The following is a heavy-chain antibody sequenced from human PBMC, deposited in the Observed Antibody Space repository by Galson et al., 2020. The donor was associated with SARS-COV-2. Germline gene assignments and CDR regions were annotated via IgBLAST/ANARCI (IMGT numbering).Heavy chain of an antibody. V-gene: IGHV3-30*04. Sequence: GGSLRLSCAASGFTFSNYVMHWVRQAPGKGPEWVAVISSDGSNSFYADSLKGRFTISRDNSKSTLYLKMNSLRAEDTAVYYCARGGEWELPYYFDYWGQGTLVTVSS. D-gene: IGHD1-26*01. CDR3: ARGGEWELPYYFDY. CDR1: GFTFSNYV. CDR2: ISSDGSNS. J-gene: IGHJ4*02.